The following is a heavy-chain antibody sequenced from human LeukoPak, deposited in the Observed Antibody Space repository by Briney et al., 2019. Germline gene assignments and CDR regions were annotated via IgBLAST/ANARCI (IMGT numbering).Heavy chain of an antibody. CDR2: ISSGGST. Sequence: TGGSLRLSCAASGFTFSTYNMNRVRQAPGKGLEWVSTISSGGSTYYADSVKGRFTISSDNSKNTLYLQMNSLRAEDTAVYHCARVGVSGSYRYFDYWGQGILVTVSS. V-gene: IGHV3-53*01. D-gene: IGHD1-26*01. CDR1: GFTFSTYN. J-gene: IGHJ4*02. CDR3: ARVGVSGSYRYFDY.